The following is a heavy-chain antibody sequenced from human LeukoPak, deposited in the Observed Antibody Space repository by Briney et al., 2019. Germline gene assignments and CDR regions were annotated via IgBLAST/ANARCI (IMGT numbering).Heavy chain of an antibody. Sequence: GGSLRLSCAASGFPFSSYSMNWVRQAPGKGLEWVSYISSSGDTRHYADSMGGRFTISRDNAQSSLYLQLNSLRAEDTAVYYCSRDRMLNWDYASRAFDIWGQGTTVTVSS. CDR3: SRDRMLNWDYASRAFDI. V-gene: IGHV3-48*04. D-gene: IGHD1-7*01. CDR1: GFPFSSYS. CDR2: ISSSGDTR. J-gene: IGHJ3*02.